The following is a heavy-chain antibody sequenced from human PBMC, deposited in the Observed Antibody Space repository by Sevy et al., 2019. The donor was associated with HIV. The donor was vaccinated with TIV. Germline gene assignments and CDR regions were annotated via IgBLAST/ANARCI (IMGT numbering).Heavy chain of an antibody. CDR1: GFTFSSYA. V-gene: IGHV3-23*01. Sequence: GGSLRLSCAASGFTFSSYAMSWVRQAPGKGLEWVSAISGSGGSTYYADSVKGRFTISRDNSKNTLYLQMNSLRAEDTAVYYCAKDRSLRFFEWLLYGWGQGTLVTVSS. J-gene: IGHJ4*02. CDR3: AKDRSLRFFEWLLYG. CDR2: ISGSGGST. D-gene: IGHD3-3*01.